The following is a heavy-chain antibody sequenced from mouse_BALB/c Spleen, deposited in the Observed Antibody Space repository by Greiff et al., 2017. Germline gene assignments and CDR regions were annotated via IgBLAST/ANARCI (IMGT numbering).Heavy chain of an antibody. Sequence: EVQLVESGGGLVQPGGSRKLSCAASGFTFSSFGMHWVRQAPEKGLEWVAYISSGSSTIYYADTVKGRFTISRDNPKNTLFLQMTSLRSEDTAMYYCARSSYDYGFAYWGQGTLVTVSA. J-gene: IGHJ3*01. D-gene: IGHD2-4*01. CDR1: GFTFSSFG. V-gene: IGHV5-17*02. CDR2: ISSGSSTI. CDR3: ARSSYDYGFAY.